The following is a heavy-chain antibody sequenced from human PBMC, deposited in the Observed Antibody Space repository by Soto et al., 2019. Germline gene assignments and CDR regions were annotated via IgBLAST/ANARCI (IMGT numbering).Heavy chain of an antibody. J-gene: IGHJ5*02. CDR2: ISYSGTT. Sequence: SETLSLTCTVSGASITTNNYYRGCLRQPPGKGLEWIATISYSGTTYYNPSLKSRVTISVDTSRNQFSLRLNSVTAADTAVYYCARPVFPEWVDPWGQGTLVTVSS. V-gene: IGHV4-39*01. CDR1: GASITTNNYY. CDR3: ARPVFPEWVDP. D-gene: IGHD3-10*01.